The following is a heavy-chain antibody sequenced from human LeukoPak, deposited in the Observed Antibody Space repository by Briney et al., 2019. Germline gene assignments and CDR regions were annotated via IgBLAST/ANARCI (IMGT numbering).Heavy chain of an antibody. CDR2: IYYSGST. V-gene: IGHV4-39*07. Sequence: SETLSLTCTVSGGSISSSSYYWGWIRQPPGKGLEWIGSIYYSGSTYYNPSLKSRVTISVDTSKNQFSLKLSSVTAADTAAYYCARGTSPWPYDYWGQGTLVTVSS. CDR1: GGSISSSSYY. J-gene: IGHJ4*02. CDR3: ARGTSPWPYDY.